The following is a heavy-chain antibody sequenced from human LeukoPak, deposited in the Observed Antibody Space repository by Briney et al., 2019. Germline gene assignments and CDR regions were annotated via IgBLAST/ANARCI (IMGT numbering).Heavy chain of an antibody. CDR2: ISAYNGNT. CDR1: GYTFTSYG. J-gene: IGHJ3*02. Sequence: ASVKVSCKASGYTFTSYGISWVRQAPGQGLEWMGWISAYNGNTNYAQKLQGRVTMTTDTSTSTAYMELRSLRSDDTAVYYCARPYITMGEVVMVQRHFDIWGQGTIVTVSS. V-gene: IGHV1-18*01. CDR3: ARPYITMGEVVMVQRHFDI. D-gene: IGHD3-10*01.